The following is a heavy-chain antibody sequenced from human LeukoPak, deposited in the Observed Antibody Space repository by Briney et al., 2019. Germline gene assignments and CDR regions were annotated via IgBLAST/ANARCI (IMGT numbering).Heavy chain of an antibody. D-gene: IGHD1-26*01. J-gene: IGHJ3*01. V-gene: IGHV1-69*06. Sequence: ASVKVSCKASGGTFSSYAISWVRQAPGQGLEWMGGIIPIFHRPNYAQKFEGRVTITADKSTNTTYLEISSLTSDDTAVYYCARDAQWELRALDVWGRGTMVIVSS. CDR3: ARDAQWELRALDV. CDR1: GGTFSSYA. CDR2: IIPIFHRP.